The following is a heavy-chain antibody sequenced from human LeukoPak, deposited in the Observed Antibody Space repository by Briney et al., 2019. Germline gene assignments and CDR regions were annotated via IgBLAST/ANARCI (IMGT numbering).Heavy chain of an antibody. D-gene: IGHD3-3*01. CDR1: GFTFSDYY. CDR2: ISSSSSYI. V-gene: IGHV3-11*06. J-gene: IGHJ4*02. CDR3: ARAPPLRFPPD. Sequence: GGSLRLSCAASGFTFSDYYMSWIRQAPGKGLEWVSSISSSSSYIYYADSVKGRFTISRDNAKNSLYLQMNSLRAEDTAVYYCARAPPLRFPPDWGQGTLVTVSS.